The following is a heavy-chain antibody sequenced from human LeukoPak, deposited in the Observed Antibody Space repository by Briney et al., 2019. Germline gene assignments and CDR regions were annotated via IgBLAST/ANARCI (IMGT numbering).Heavy chain of an antibody. CDR3: AKDWGNWGYGYYFDH. CDR1: GFTFSTYG. CDR2: ISFDGSNK. Sequence: GGSLRLSCAASGFTFSTYGMHWVRQAPGKGLEWVAVISFDGSNKYYPDSVKGRFTISRDNSKNTLYLQMNSLRAEDTAVYYCAKDWGNWGYGYYFDHWGQGTLVTVFS. D-gene: IGHD7-27*01. J-gene: IGHJ4*02. V-gene: IGHV3-30*18.